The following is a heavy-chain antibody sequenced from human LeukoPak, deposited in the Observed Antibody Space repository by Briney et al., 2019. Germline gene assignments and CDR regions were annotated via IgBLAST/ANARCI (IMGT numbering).Heavy chain of an antibody. V-gene: IGHV3-21*01. CDR3: AREGGGSCCTPFDY. CDR1: GFTFSSYS. J-gene: IGHJ4*02. CDR2: ISSSSSYI. Sequence: GGSLRLSCAASGFTFSSYSMTWVRQAPGKGLEWVSSISSSSSYIYYADSVKGRFTISRDNAKNSLYLQMNSLRAEDTAVYYCAREGGGSCCTPFDYWGQGTLVTVSS. D-gene: IGHD2-15*01.